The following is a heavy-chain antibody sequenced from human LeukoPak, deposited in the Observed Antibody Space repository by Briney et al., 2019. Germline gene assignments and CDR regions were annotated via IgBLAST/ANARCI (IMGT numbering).Heavy chain of an antibody. CDR2: IYSGGST. CDR1: GFTVSSYY. J-gene: IGHJ4*02. V-gene: IGHV3-53*01. Sequence: WGSLRLSCVASGFTVSSYYVSWVRQAPGKGLEWVSVIYSGGSTYYADSVEGRFTVSRDNSKNTLYLEMRSLRAEDTAVYYCARDLHPRLTGYFDYWGQGTLVTVSS. CDR3: ARDLHPRLTGYFDY. D-gene: IGHD3-16*01.